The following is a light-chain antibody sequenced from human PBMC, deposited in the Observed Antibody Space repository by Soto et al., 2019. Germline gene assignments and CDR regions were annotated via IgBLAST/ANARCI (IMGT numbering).Light chain of an antibody. Sequence: EIVLTQSPGTLSLSPGDRATLSCRASKSVSSTYLAWYQQKPGQAPRLLIYGASSRATGIPARFSGSGSGTDFTLTISRLEPEDFAVYYCQQYGNSPITFGQGTRLEIK. V-gene: IGKV3-20*01. CDR3: QQYGNSPIT. CDR1: KSVSSTY. CDR2: GAS. J-gene: IGKJ5*01.